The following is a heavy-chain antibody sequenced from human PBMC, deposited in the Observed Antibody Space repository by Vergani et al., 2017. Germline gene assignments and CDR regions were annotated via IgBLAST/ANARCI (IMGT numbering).Heavy chain of an antibody. D-gene: IGHD4-11*01. CDR3: ARDQAAGPTEEFYYYYYMDV. CDR1: GFTFSSYS. CDR2: IGSTGTTI. J-gene: IGHJ6*03. Sequence: EVQLVESGGVVVQPGGSLRLSCAASGFTFSSYSMDWVRQAPGTGLEWVSFIGSTGTTIYYADSVKGRFNISRDNAKNSLYLQMNSLRAEDTAVYYCARDQAAGPTEEFYYYYYMDVWGKGTTVTVSS. V-gene: IGHV3-48*04.